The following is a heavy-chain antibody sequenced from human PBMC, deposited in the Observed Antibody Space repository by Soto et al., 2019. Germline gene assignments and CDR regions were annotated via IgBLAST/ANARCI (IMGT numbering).Heavy chain of an antibody. CDR2: IYHSGGT. CDR1: GGSVNDHY. CDR3: ARVGVGPDDLFYLDF. J-gene: IGHJ4*02. Sequence: SETLSLTCSVSGGSVNDHYWNWIRQPPGKSLEWVAFIYHSGGTDYSPSLQSRVSPSVHTTKNQFSLMLSSVTAPDTAVYFCARVGVGPDDLFYLDFWGQGTLVTVSS. D-gene: IGHD2-2*01. V-gene: IGHV4-59*02.